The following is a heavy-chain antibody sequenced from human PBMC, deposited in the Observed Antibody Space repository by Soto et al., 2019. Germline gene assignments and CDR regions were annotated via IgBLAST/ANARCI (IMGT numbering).Heavy chain of an antibody. Sequence: VQLVESGGGLVQAGGSLRLSCGGSGFIFTKAWMSWVRQAPGKGLEWVGRIKSKDDGGATDYAAPVKGRFIISRDDSSTTVYLQMNSLKVEDTADYYCTTQGYDDNIIFGDHWGQGNLVNVSS. V-gene: IGHV3-15*01. D-gene: IGHD5-12*01. CDR3: TTQGYDDNIIFGDH. CDR2: IKSKDDGGAT. J-gene: IGHJ4*02. CDR1: GFIFTKAW.